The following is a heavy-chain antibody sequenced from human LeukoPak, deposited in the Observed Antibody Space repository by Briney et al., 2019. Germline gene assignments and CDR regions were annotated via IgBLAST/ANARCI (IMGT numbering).Heavy chain of an antibody. D-gene: IGHD4-17*01. V-gene: IGHV4-4*02. CDR3: ASKLYGEARTFDY. Sequence: SGTLSLTCAVSGGSISSSNWWSWVRQPPGKGLEWIGEIYHSGSTNYNPSLKSRVTISADKSKNQFSLKLSSVTAADTAVYYCASKLYGEARTFDYWGQGTLVTVSS. J-gene: IGHJ4*02. CDR2: IYHSGST. CDR1: GGSISSSNW.